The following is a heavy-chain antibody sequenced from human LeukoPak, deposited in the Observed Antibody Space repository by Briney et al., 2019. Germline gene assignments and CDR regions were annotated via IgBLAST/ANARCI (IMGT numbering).Heavy chain of an antibody. CDR2: INWNGGST. Sequence: GGSLRLSCAASGFTFSSYGMHWVRQAPGKGLEWVSGINWNGGSTGYADSVKGRFTISRDNAKNSLYLQMNSLRAEDTALYHCARAWGYCSSTSCYTDAFDIWGQGTMVTVSS. D-gene: IGHD2-2*02. CDR3: ARAWGYCSSTSCYTDAFDI. J-gene: IGHJ3*02. V-gene: IGHV3-20*01. CDR1: GFTFSSYG.